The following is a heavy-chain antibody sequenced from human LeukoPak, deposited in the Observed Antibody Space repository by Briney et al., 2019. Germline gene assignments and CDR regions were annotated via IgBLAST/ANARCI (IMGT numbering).Heavy chain of an antibody. CDR3: ARDPLVSDYDILTGDY. D-gene: IGHD3-9*01. V-gene: IGHV3-48*01. CDR1: GFTFSSYS. Sequence: GGSLRLSRAASGFTFSSYSMNWVRQAPGKGLEWVSYISSSSSTIYYADSVKGRFTISRDNAKNSLYLQMNSLRAEDTAVYYCARDPLVSDYDILTGDYWGQGTLVTVSS. J-gene: IGHJ4*02. CDR2: ISSSSSTI.